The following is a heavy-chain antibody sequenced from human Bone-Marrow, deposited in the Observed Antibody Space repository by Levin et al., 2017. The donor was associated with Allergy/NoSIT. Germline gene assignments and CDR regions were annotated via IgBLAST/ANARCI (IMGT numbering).Heavy chain of an antibody. CDR3: ATDGTGY. D-gene: IGHD1-14*01. J-gene: IGHJ4*02. V-gene: IGHV3-15*01. CDR1: GFNFSNAW. CDR2: IKRKSDGGTT. Sequence: GGSLRLSCAASGFNFSNAWMSWVRQAPGKGLEWVGRIKRKSDGGTTDYAAPVKGRFFISRDDSENTVSLQMNNLKTEDTAVYYCATDGTGYWGQGNTVTVSS.